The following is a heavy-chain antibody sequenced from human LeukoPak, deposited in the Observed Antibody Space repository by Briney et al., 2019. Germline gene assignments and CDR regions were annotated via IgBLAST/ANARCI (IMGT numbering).Heavy chain of an antibody. J-gene: IGHJ4*02. CDR1: GYTFTSYD. Sequence: GASVKVSRKASGYTFTSYDINWVRQATGQGLEWMGWMNPNSGNTGYAQKFQGRVTITRNTSISTAYMELSSLRSEDTAVYYCAILGGDSSGYYSTRELDYWGQGTLVTVSS. V-gene: IGHV1-8*03. D-gene: IGHD3-22*01. CDR3: AILGGDSSGYYSTRELDY. CDR2: MNPNSGNT.